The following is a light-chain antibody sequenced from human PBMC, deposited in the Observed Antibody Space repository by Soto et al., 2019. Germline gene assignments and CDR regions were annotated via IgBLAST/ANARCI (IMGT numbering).Light chain of an antibody. V-gene: IGLV2-14*01. CDR3: ASYTSRSSLPV. Sequence: QSALTQPASVSGSPGQSITISCTGTSSDVGGFNYVSWYQHHPGKAPKLIIYEVTYRPSGISSRFSASKFGNTASLTISGLQAEDEADYYCASYTSRSSLPVFGGGTKLTVL. J-gene: IGLJ2*01. CDR1: SSDVGGFNY. CDR2: EVT.